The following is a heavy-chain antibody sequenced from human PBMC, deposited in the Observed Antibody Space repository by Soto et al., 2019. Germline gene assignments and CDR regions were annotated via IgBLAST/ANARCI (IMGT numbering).Heavy chain of an antibody. CDR2: IVVGSGNT. Sequence: ASVKVSCKASGFTFTSSAVQWVRQARGQRLEWIGWIVVGSGNTNYAQKFQERVTITRDMSTSTAYMELSSLRSEDTAVYYCAAEGSGSYSFLGYYYYGMDVWG. J-gene: IGHJ6*02. V-gene: IGHV1-58*01. CDR3: AAEGSGSYSFLGYYYYGMDV. CDR1: GFTFTSSA. D-gene: IGHD1-26*01.